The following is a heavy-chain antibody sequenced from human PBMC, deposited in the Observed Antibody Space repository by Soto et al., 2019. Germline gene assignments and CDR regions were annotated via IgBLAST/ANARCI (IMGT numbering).Heavy chain of an antibody. V-gene: IGHV1-3*01. CDR1: RYTFTSYT. Sequence: QVQVVQSGAEVKKPGASVKVSCKASRYTFTSYTIHWVRQAPGQRLEWMGWIIGGKGNTKYSQKFQGRVTITRHTAANIANMELSSLRSEDTAVYYCAVPRSDYYKYFDYWGQGTLVTVSS. CDR2: IIGGKGNT. J-gene: IGHJ4*02. CDR3: AVPRSDYYKYFDY. D-gene: IGHD1-26*01.